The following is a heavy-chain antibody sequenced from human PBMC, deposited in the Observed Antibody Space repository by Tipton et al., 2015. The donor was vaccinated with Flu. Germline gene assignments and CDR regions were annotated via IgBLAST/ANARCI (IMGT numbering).Heavy chain of an antibody. Sequence: QSGAEVKKPGASVKVSCKASGYTFTSYDINWVRQATGQGLEWMGWMNPNSGNTGYAQKFQGRVTMTTDTSTSTAYMELRSLRSDDTAVYYCAITEYSSSWYMYYFDYWGQGTLVTVSS. D-gene: IGHD6-13*01. J-gene: IGHJ4*02. CDR2: MNPNSGNT. CDR3: AITEYSSSWYMYYFDY. CDR1: GYTFTSYD. V-gene: IGHV1-8*01.